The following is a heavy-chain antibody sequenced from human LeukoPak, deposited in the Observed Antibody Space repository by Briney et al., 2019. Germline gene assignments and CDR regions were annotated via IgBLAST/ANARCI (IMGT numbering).Heavy chain of an antibody. CDR2: FNPSDDST. V-gene: IGHV1-46*02. D-gene: IGHD3-22*01. CDR1: GYTFNSSY. Sequence: RASVKVSCKASGYTFNSSYMHWVRQAPGQGLEWMGIFNPSDDSTRYAQKFQGRVTMTKDTSTNTVYIHLSSLSSDDTAVYYCARAYYESSAYRHAVYFDYWGQGTLVTVSS. CDR3: ARAYYESSAYRHAVYFDY. J-gene: IGHJ4*02.